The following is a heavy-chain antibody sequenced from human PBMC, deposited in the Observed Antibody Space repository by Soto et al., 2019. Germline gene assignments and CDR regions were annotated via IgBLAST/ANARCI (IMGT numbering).Heavy chain of an antibody. CDR1: GFTFSSYW. J-gene: IGHJ4*02. D-gene: IGHD3-9*01. CDR2: INSDGSST. CDR3: ARVRVTIFCLAMRGGDY. V-gene: IGHV3-74*01. Sequence: GGSLRLSCAASGFTFSSYWMHWVRQAPGKGLVWVSRINSDGSSTSYADSVKGRFTISRDNAKNTLYLQMNSLRAEDTAVYYCARVRVTIFCLAMRGGDYWGQGTLVTVSS.